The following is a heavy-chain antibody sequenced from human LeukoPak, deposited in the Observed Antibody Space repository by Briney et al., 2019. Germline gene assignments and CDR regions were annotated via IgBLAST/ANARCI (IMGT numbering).Heavy chain of an antibody. CDR1: GFTFSSYA. CDR2: ISSNGGST. V-gene: IGHV3-64*01. J-gene: IGHJ6*03. CDR3: ARTYYGSGSLYYYYYYMDV. Sequence: GGSLRLSCAASGFTFSSYAMHWVRQAPGKGLEYVSAISSNGGSTYYANSVKGRFTIPRDNSKNTLYLQMGSLRAEDMAVYYCARTYYGSGSLYYYYYYMDVWGKGTTVTVSS. D-gene: IGHD3-10*01.